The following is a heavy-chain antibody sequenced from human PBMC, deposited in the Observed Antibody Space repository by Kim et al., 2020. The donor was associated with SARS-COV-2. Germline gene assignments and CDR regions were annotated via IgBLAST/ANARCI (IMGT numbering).Heavy chain of an antibody. CDR3: ACELGGKVATIEAFDY. J-gene: IGHJ4*01. CDR1: GGSFSGYY. Sequence: SETLSLTCAVYGGSFSGYYWSWIRQPQGKGLEWIGVINHSESTNYNPSLKRRVTISVDTAKNQNSLKLSSVTAADTAVDVCACELGGKVATIEAFDYCG. D-gene: IGHD5-12*01. CDR2: INHSEST. V-gene: IGHV4-34*01.